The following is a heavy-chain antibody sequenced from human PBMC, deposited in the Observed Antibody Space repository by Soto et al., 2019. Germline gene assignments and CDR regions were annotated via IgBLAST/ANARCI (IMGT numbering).Heavy chain of an antibody. CDR2: ISSSSYI. Sequence: EVQLVESGGGLVKPGGSLRLSCAASGFTFSSYSMNWVRQAPGKGLEWVSSISSSSYIYYADSVKGRFTISRDNAKNSLYLQMNSLRAEDTAVYYCARDNLGYCSGGSCYAPSFDYWGQGTLVTVSS. V-gene: IGHV3-21*01. CDR3: ARDNLGYCSGGSCYAPSFDY. D-gene: IGHD2-15*01. CDR1: GFTFSSYS. J-gene: IGHJ4*02.